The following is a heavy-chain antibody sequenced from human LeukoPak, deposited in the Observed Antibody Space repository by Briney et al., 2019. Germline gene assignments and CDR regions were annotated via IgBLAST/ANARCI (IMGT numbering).Heavy chain of an antibody. V-gene: IGHV3-30*02. CDR1: GFSFSSFG. Sequence: GGSLRLSCAASGFSFSSFGMHWVGQAPGKGLEWVALIRFDESNKYYADSVKGRFTISRDNSKNTLYLQMNSLRVEDTAIYYCAKGIWGRGRAPYMEVWGKGTTVTISS. CDR2: IRFDESNK. CDR3: AKGIWGRGRAPYMEV. J-gene: IGHJ6*03. D-gene: IGHD1-26*01.